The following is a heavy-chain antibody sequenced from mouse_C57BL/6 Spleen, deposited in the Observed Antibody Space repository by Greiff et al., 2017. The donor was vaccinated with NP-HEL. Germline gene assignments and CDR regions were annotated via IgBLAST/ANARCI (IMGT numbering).Heavy chain of an antibody. Sequence: EVMLVESGGGLVKPGGSLKLSCAASGFTFSSYAMSWVRQTPEKRLEWVATISDGGSYTYYPDNVKGRFTISRDNAKNNLYLQMSHLKSEDTAMYYCAREGLITPFAYWGQGTLVTVSA. J-gene: IGHJ3*01. D-gene: IGHD1-1*01. CDR3: AREGLITPFAY. CDR2: ISDGGSYT. V-gene: IGHV5-4*01. CDR1: GFTFSSYA.